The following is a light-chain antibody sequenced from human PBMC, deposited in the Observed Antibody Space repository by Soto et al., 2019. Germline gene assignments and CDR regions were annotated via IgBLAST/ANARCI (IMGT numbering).Light chain of an antibody. V-gene: IGKV1-39*01. CDR1: QTITRN. CDR3: QPSNIIPIT. J-gene: IGKJ5*01. Sequence: DIPVSPSRSFLSSSVGDRVSVPCRASQTITRNLNLYQQKPGRAPKLQICAPSTLQSGVPSMLRGSGSETDFTLAISSLRPEDVSTFFCQPSNIIPITCCQGTRPELK. CDR2: APS.